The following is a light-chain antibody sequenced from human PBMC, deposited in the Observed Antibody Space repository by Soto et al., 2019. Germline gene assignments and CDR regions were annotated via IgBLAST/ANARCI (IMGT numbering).Light chain of an antibody. CDR2: DAS. CDR3: QQYNNWTPWT. Sequence: VVLTQAPCTLSLSPWERASLSCRSIQIVIITSLAWYQQKPGQAPRLLIYDASTRATGIPDRFSGSGSETEFTLTISSLQSEDYAIYYCQQYNNWTPWTFGQGTKVDIK. J-gene: IGKJ1*01. CDR1: QIVIIT. V-gene: IGKV3-15*01.